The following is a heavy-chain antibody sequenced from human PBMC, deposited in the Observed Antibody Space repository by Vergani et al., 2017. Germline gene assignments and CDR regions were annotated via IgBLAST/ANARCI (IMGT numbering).Heavy chain of an antibody. V-gene: IGHV3-15*01. CDR3: TPLGDYRDY. D-gene: IGHD1-26*01. CDR1: GFTFSNAW. Sequence: EVQLVESGGGLVKPGGSLRLSCAASGFTFSNAWMSWVRQAPGKGLEWVGRIKSKTAGGTTDYAAPVKGRFTISRDDSKNTLYLQMNSLKTDDTAVYYCTPLGDYRDYWGQGTLVTVSS. J-gene: IGHJ4*02. CDR2: IKSKTAGGTT.